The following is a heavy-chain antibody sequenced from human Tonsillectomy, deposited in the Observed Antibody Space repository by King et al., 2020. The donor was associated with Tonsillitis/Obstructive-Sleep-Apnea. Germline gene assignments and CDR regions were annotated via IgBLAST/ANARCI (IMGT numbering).Heavy chain of an antibody. CDR1: GFKFSSYA. CDR2: ISYDGSNK. V-gene: IGHV3-30*04. J-gene: IGHJ4*02. CDR3: ARSIQGWHYFDY. Sequence: VQLVESGGGVVQPGRSLRLSCAAPGFKFSSYAMHWVRQAPGKGLEWVAFISYDGSNKYYADSVKGRFTISRDNSKNTLFLQMNSLRVEDTAVYYCARSIQGWHYFDYWGQGTLVTVSS. D-gene: IGHD6-19*01.